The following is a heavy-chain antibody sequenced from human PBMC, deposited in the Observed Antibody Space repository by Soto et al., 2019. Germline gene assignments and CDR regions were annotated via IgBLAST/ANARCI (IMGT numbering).Heavy chain of an antibody. CDR2: ISTSSTYI. CDR1: GFPLGNFS. Sequence: GSLRLSCAASGFPLGNFSRHWVRQPPGRGLEWVSFISTSSTYIHYADSVRGRFTISRDNSDNSLYLQMNNLRAEDTGIYYCARSYFDAGGYRYGMDVWGVGTTVTSPQ. CDR3: ARSYFDAGGYRYGMDV. D-gene: IGHD5-12*01. V-gene: IGHV3-21*01. J-gene: IGHJ6*04.